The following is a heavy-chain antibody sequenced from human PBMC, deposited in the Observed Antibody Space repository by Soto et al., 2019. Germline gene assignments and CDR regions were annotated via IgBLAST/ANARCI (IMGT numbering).Heavy chain of an antibody. V-gene: IGHV1-69*13. Sequence: GASVKVSCKASGVTFSSYAISWVRQAPGQGLEWMGGIIPIFGTANYAQKFQGRVTITADESTSTAYMELSSLRSEDTAVYYCARSFTLHLGDMVLVDVWGQGTTVTVSS. D-gene: IGHD3-16*01. CDR1: GVTFSSYA. J-gene: IGHJ6*02. CDR2: IIPIFGTA. CDR3: ARSFTLHLGDMVLVDV.